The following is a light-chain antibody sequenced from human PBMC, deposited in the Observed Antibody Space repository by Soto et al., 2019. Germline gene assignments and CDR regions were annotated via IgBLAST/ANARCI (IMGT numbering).Light chain of an antibody. CDR1: SSDVGGYNY. V-gene: IGLV2-14*04. Sequence: CTGTSSDVGGYNYVSWYQQHPGKAPKLXXXXVSXRXSGXSNXFSGSKSGNTASLTISGLQAEDEADYYCSSYTXSSTLVFGTGTKVTVL. CDR3: SSYTXSSTLV. J-gene: IGLJ1*01. CDR2: XVS.